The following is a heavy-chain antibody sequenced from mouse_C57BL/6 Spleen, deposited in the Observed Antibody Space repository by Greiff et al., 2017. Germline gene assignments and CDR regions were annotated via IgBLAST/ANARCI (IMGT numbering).Heavy chain of an antibody. J-gene: IGHJ2*01. CDR1: GFTFSSYA. CDR2: ISRGGDYI. CDR3: TRDQGGNYYYFDY. Sequence: VQLKESGEGLVKPGGSLKLSCAASGFTFSSYAMSWVRQTPEKRLEWVAYISRGGDYIYYADTVKGRFTISRDNARNTLYLQMSSLKSEDTAMYYGTRDQGGNYYYFDYWGQGTTLTVSS. V-gene: IGHV5-9-1*02. D-gene: IGHD2-1*01.